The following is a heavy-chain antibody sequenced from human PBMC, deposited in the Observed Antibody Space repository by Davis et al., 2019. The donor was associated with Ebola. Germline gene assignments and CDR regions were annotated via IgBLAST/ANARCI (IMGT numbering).Heavy chain of an antibody. D-gene: IGHD3-3*01. Sequence: GESLKISCAASGFSFSRYWMHWVRQAPGKGLVWVSRIKSDGSTKSYADSVKGRFTISRDNAKNTLFLQMNSLTAEDTAVYDCVRDPGVLRFLEWSAYYNMDIWGQGTTVTVSS. V-gene: IGHV3-74*01. CDR2: IKSDGSTK. J-gene: IGHJ6*02. CDR1: GFSFSRYW. CDR3: VRDPGVLRFLEWSAYYNMDI.